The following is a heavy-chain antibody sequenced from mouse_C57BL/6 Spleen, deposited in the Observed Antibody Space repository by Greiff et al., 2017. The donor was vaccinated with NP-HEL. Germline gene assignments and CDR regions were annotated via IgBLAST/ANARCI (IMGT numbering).Heavy chain of an antibody. CDR3: ATIYYDYDGAWFAY. Sequence: QVQLQQPGAELVKPGASVKVSCKASGYTFTSYWMHWVKQRPGQGLEWIGRIHPSDSDTNYNQKFKGKATLTVDKSSSTAYMQLSSLTSEDSAVYYCATIYYDYDGAWFAYWGQGTLVTVSA. D-gene: IGHD2-4*01. V-gene: IGHV1-74*01. CDR2: IHPSDSDT. CDR1: GYTFTSYW. J-gene: IGHJ3*01.